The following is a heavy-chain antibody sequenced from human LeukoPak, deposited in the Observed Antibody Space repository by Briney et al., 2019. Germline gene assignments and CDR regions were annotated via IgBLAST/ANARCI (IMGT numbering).Heavy chain of an antibody. J-gene: IGHJ4*02. CDR1: GGSISSFY. Sequence: PSETLSLTCTVSGGSISSFYWSWIRQPPGKGLEWIGRIYTSGSTNYNPSLKSRVTISVDTSKNQFSLKLSSVTAADTAVYYCARTYGSGLHFDYWGQGTLVTVSS. D-gene: IGHD3-10*01. V-gene: IGHV4-4*08. CDR3: ARTYGSGLHFDY. CDR2: IYTSGST.